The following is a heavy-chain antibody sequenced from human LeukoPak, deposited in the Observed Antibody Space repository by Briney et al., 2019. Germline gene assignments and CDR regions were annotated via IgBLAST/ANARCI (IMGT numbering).Heavy chain of an antibody. D-gene: IGHD2-21*02. Sequence: SETLSLTCTVSGYSISSGYIWGWIRPPPGKGLERIGSTYHGGTTYSNPSLKSRVIISEDTSKNQFSLKLSSVTAADTAVYYCARGSGDWTYYFDYWGQGTLVTVSS. CDR2: TYHGGTT. CDR1: GYSISSGYI. CDR3: ARGSGDWTYYFDY. J-gene: IGHJ4*02. V-gene: IGHV4-38-2*02.